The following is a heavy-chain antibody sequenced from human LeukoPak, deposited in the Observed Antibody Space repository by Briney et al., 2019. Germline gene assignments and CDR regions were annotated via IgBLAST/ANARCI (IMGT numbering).Heavy chain of an antibody. CDR2: IRHDGSKK. Sequence: GGSLRLSCVGSGFTFRSYGMHWVRQAPGKGLEWEAFIRHDGSKKFYADSVKGRFTISRDNSQNTLYLQVDSLRVDDTAVYYCAKDSPPTSEWLPDYWGQGTLVTTSS. CDR1: GFTFRSYG. J-gene: IGHJ4*02. V-gene: IGHV3-30*02. CDR3: AKDSPPTSEWLPDY. D-gene: IGHD5-12*01.